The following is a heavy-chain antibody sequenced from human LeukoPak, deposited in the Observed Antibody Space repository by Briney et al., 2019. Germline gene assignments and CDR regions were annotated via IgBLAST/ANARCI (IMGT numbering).Heavy chain of an antibody. V-gene: IGHV3-23*01. Sequence: PAGGSLRLSCAASGFTFSSYAMSWVRQAPGKGLEWVSAISGSGGSTYYADSVKGRFTISRDNSKNTLYLQMNSLRAEDTAVYYCAKDPSTYYDFWSGYNYFDYWGQGTLVTVSS. CDR1: GFTFSSYA. CDR2: ISGSGGST. CDR3: AKDPSTYYDFWSGYNYFDY. J-gene: IGHJ4*02. D-gene: IGHD3-3*01.